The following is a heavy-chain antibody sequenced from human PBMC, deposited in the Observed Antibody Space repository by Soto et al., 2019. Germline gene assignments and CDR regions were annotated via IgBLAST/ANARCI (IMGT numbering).Heavy chain of an antibody. D-gene: IGHD6-19*01. CDR2: LTSSGSYI. Sequence: GGSLRLSCAASGFTFSSYAMSWVRQAPGKGLEWVSTLTSSGSYIYNADSVKGRFTVSRDNAKNSLYLQMNSLRAEDTAVYYCARDRSGRSGWPDACDIWGQGTMVTVSS. V-gene: IGHV3-21*06. CDR1: GFTFSSYA. J-gene: IGHJ3*02. CDR3: ARDRSGRSGWPDACDI.